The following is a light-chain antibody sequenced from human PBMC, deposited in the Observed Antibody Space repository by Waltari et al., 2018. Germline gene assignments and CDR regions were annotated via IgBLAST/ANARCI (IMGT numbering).Light chain of an antibody. J-gene: IGLJ2*01. Sequence: QSALTQPASVSGSPGQSITISCTGTSSDVGGYNYVSWYQQHPGKAPKLMIYEVSNRPSGVSNXFSGSKSGNTASLTISGLQAEDEADYYCSSYTSSSTLEVFGGGTKLTVL. V-gene: IGLV2-14*01. CDR1: SSDVGGYNY. CDR2: EVS. CDR3: SSYTSSSTLEV.